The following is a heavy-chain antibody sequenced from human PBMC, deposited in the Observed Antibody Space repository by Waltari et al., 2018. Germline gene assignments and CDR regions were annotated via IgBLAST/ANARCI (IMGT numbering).Heavy chain of an antibody. D-gene: IGHD6-19*01. J-gene: IGHJ3*02. CDR2: IIPIFGTA. CDR1: GGTFSSYA. V-gene: IGHV1-69*12. Sequence: QVQLVQSGAEVKKPGSSVKVSCKASGGTFSSYAISWVRQAPGQGLEWMGGIIPIFGTANYAQEFQGRVTITADESTRTAYMELGSLRSEDTAVYYCARDLVVAAVADSGAFDIWGQGTMVTVSS. CDR3: ARDLVVAAVADSGAFDI.